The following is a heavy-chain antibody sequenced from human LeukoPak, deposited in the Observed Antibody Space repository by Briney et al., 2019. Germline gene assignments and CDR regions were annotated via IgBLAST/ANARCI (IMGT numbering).Heavy chain of an antibody. J-gene: IGHJ6*02. Sequence: SETLPLTCTVSGGSISSGGYYWSWIRQHPGKGLEWIGYIYYSGSTYYNPSLKSRVTISVDTSKNQFSLKLSSVTAADTAVYYCARGWRGYGSGSYLNYYGMDVWGQGTTVTVSS. V-gene: IGHV4-31*03. D-gene: IGHD3-10*01. CDR1: GGSISSGGYY. CDR3: ARGWRGYGSGSYLNYYGMDV. CDR2: IYYSGST.